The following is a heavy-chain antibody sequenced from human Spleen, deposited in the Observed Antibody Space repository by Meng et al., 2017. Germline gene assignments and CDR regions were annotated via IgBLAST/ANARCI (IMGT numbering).Heavy chain of an antibody. V-gene: IGHV4-34*01. D-gene: IGHD3-16*01. J-gene: IGHJ4*02. CDR3: VGAGYFCLDF. CDR1: GGSFSGYY. CDR2: INHSGST. Sequence: QVQLQQWGAGLLKPSETLSRTCSVYGGSFSGYYWSWIRQPPGKGLEWIGEINHSGSTNYNPSLKSRVTISVDTSKNQFSLKLSSVTAADTAVYYCVGAGYFCLDFWGQGTLVTVSS.